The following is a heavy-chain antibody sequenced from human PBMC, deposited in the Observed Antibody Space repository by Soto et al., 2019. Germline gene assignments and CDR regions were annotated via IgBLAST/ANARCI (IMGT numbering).Heavy chain of an antibody. V-gene: IGHV3-30*04. CDR2: ISFDGRYT. CDR3: ARFNSTNWPAPFDY. J-gene: IGHJ4*02. D-gene: IGHD6-13*01. CDR1: GFAFSSYA. Sequence: ESGGGVVQPGRCLRLSCAASGFAFSSYAMHWVRQAPGKGLEWVAFISFDGRYTYYADSVKGRFTISRDNSKNTLYLQMNSLRVEDTAVYCCARFNSTNWPAPFDYWAQGTLVTVSS.